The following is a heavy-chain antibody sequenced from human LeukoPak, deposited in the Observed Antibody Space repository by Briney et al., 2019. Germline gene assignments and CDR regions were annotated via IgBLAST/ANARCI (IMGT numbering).Heavy chain of an antibody. CDR3: ARDFGSEGYTSGWYAFDL. D-gene: IGHD6-19*01. CDR2: VSSSGSII. J-gene: IGHJ2*01. Sequence: GGSLRLSCAASAFTFSSYEMNWVRQAPGEGVGCVSYVSSSGSIIYYADSVKGRFTISRDNAKNSLYLQMDSLRTEDTAVYYCARDFGSEGYTSGWYAFDLWGRGSLVTVCS. V-gene: IGHV3-48*03. CDR1: AFTFSSYE.